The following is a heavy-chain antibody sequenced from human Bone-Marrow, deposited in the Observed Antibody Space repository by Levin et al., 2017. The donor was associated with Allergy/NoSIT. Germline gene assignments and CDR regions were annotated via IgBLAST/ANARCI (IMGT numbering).Heavy chain of an antibody. Sequence: GGSLRLSCSASGFIFRDYYMHWVRQAPGKGLEWISYISSSGNAEYYAGSVRGRISISRDNAKNAVFLQMTSLRVDDTGVYYCAREDGDGYTSRDVWGQGTLVTVSS. CDR1: GFIFRDYY. CDR2: ISSSGNAE. V-gene: IGHV3-11*01. CDR3: AREDGDGYTSRDV. J-gene: IGHJ1*01. D-gene: IGHD5-24*01.